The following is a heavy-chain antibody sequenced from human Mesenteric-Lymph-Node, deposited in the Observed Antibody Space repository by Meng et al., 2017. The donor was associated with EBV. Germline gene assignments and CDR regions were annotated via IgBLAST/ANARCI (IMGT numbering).Heavy chain of an antibody. CDR1: GGSFSDYS. D-gene: IGHD2-15*01. CDR2: INHSGGA. CDR3: P. Sequence: QVQLQQWGAGLLKPSETLSLTCAVYGGSFSDYSWTWIRQLPGKGLEWTGEINHSGGANYNPSLKSRVTQPRSLKPTSVTAATVSQWWNLLPGWFDPWGQGTLVTVSS. J-gene: IGHJ5*02. V-gene: IGHV4-34*07.